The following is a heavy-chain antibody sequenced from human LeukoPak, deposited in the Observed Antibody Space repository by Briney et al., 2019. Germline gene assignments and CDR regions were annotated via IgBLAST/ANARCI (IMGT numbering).Heavy chain of an antibody. D-gene: IGHD5-24*01. Sequence: SETLSLTCTVSGGSISSHYWSWIRQPPGKGLEWIGYIYYSGSTNYNPSLKSRVTISVDTSKNQFSLKLSSVTAADTAVYYCARMSPRWLQLNYFDYWGQGTLVIVSS. CDR2: IYYSGST. J-gene: IGHJ4*02. V-gene: IGHV4-59*11. CDR3: ARMSPRWLQLNYFDY. CDR1: GGSISSHY.